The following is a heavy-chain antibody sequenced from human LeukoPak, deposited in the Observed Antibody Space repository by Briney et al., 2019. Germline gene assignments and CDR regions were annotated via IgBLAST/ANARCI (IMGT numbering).Heavy chain of an antibody. CDR3: AKGERNYYDTLTAFDI. CDR2: IGSGDTT. Sequence: GGSLRLSCAASGFSFSSYAMSWVPQAPGKGLEWVSTIGSGDTTYFAYSVKGRFTISRDNSKNTLYLQMNSLRAEDTAVYYCAKGERNYYDTLTAFDIWGQGTMVIVSS. D-gene: IGHD3-22*01. V-gene: IGHV3-23*01. J-gene: IGHJ3*02. CDR1: GFSFSSYA.